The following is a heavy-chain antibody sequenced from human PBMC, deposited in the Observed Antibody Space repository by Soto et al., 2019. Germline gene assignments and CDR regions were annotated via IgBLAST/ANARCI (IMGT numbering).Heavy chain of an antibody. D-gene: IGHD2-15*01. V-gene: IGHV1-69*13. CDR3: ARSRGALGYCSGGSCFYGMDV. Sequence: ASVKVSCKASGGSFSSYAISWVRQAPGQGLEWMGGIIPIFGTANYVQKFQGRVTITADESTSTAYMELSSLRSEDTAVYYCARSRGALGYCSGGSCFYGMDVWGQGTTVTVSS. CDR2: IIPIFGTA. CDR1: GGSFSSYA. J-gene: IGHJ6*02.